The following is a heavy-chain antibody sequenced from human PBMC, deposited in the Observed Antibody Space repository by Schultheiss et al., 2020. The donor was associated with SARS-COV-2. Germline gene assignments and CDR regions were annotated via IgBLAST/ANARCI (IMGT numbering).Heavy chain of an antibody. Sequence: SETLSLTCTVSGGSVSSGSYYWSWIRQPPGKGLEWIGYIYYSGSTYYNPSVKSRVTMSVDTSKNQFSLKLSSVTAADTAVYYCARGYGSSWYGFDYWGQGTLVTVSS. V-gene: IGHV4-61*01. CDR1: GGSVSSGSYY. CDR2: IYYSGST. D-gene: IGHD6-13*01. CDR3: ARGYGSSWYGFDY. J-gene: IGHJ4*02.